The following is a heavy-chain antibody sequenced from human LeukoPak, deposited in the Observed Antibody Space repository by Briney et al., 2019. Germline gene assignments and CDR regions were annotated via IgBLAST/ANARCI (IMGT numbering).Heavy chain of an antibody. CDR2: ISSNSAYL. CDR3: ARDRYSSGSFDY. V-gene: IGHV3-21*01. D-gene: IGHD6-19*01. Sequence: GGSLRLSCAASGFTFRSYTMNWVRQAPGRGLEWVSSISSNSAYLYYADSLRGRFTISRDNAKNSLSLQMNSLRAEDTAVYYCARDRYSSGSFDYWGQGTLVTVSS. J-gene: IGHJ4*02. CDR1: GFTFRSYT.